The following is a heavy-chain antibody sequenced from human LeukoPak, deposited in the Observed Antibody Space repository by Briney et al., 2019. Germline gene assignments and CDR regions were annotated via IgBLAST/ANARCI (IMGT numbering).Heavy chain of an antibody. CDR2: IKQDGSEE. CDR3: ARDPYSSTWSYGMDV. V-gene: IGHV3-7*05. CDR1: GFTFSSYW. J-gene: IGHJ6*02. Sequence: GGSLRLSCAASGFTFSSYWMSWVRQAPGKGLEWVANIKQDGSEEVYVDPVRGRFTISRDNAKNSLFLQMNTLRAEDTAVYYCARDPYSSTWSYGMDVWGQGTTVTVSS. D-gene: IGHD6-6*01.